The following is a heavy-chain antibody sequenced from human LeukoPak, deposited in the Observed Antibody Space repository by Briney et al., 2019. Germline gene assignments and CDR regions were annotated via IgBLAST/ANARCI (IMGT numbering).Heavy chain of an antibody. CDR3: AREGARWEPSFSAFDI. D-gene: IGHD1-26*01. V-gene: IGHV4-59*01. CDR1: GASISGYY. CDR2: IYYSGST. Sequence: SETLSLTCTVSGASISGYYWGWIRQPPGKGLEWIGYIYYSGSTSYNPSLKSRVTISVDTSKNQFSLKLSSVTAADTAVYYCAREGARWEPSFSAFDIWGQGTMVTVSS. J-gene: IGHJ3*02.